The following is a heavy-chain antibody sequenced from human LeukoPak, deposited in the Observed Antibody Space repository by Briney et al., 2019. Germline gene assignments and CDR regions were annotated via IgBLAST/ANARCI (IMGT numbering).Heavy chain of an antibody. CDR3: ARGGTSGSGSYYISEY. Sequence: GGSLRLSCAAPGFTFRSFSMNWVRQAPGKGLEWVSAIDSSTTRIYYANSVRGRFTISRDNAKNSLDLQMNSLRAEDTAMYYCARGGTSGSGSYYISEYWGQGTLVTVSS. CDR2: IDSSTTRI. CDR1: GFTFRSFS. D-gene: IGHD3-10*01. J-gene: IGHJ4*02. V-gene: IGHV3-21*01.